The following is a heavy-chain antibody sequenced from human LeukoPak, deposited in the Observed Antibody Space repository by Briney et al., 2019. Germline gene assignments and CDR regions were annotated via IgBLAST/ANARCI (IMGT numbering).Heavy chain of an antibody. CDR1: GYTLAELA. CDR2: FDPEDVET. Sequence: AASVKVSCKVSGYTLAELAIHWVRQAPGKGLEWMGGFDPEDVETIYAQKFQGRVTITADKSTSTAYMELSSLRFEDTAVYYCARDRKVFDYWGQGTLVTVSS. J-gene: IGHJ4*02. CDR3: ARDRKVFDY. V-gene: IGHV1-24*01.